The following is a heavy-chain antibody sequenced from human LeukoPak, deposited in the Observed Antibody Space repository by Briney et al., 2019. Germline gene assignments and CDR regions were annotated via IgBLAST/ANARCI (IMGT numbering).Heavy chain of an antibody. CDR1: GGSISSGGYY. D-gene: IGHD5-12*01. CDR3: ARDAYSGYDYLLDY. V-gene: IGHV4-31*03. CDR2: IYYSGST. J-gene: IGHJ4*02. Sequence: SETLSLTCTVSGGSISSGGYYWSWIRQHPGKGLEWIGYIYYSGSTYYNPSLKSRVAISVDTSKNQFSLKLSSVTAADTAVYYCARDAYSGYDYLLDYWGQGTLVTVSS.